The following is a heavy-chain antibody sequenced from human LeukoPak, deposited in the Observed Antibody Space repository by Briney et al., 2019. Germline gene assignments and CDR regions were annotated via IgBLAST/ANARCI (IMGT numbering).Heavy chain of an antibody. Sequence: GGSLRLSCAASGFTFSSYSMNWVRQAPGKGLEWVSYISSSGSTIYYADSVKGRFTISRDNSKNTLYLQMNSLRDEDTAVYYCARVYYSSSYDYWYFDLWGRGTLVTVSS. D-gene: IGHD6-13*01. CDR1: GFTFSSYS. CDR3: ARVYYSSSYDYWYFDL. CDR2: ISSSGSTI. V-gene: IGHV3-48*02. J-gene: IGHJ2*01.